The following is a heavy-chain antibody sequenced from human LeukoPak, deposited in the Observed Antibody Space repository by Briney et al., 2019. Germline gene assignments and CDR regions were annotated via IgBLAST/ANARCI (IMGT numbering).Heavy chain of an antibody. J-gene: IGHJ2*01. CDR3: ARADTYYYDSSGYINWYFDL. V-gene: IGHV4-59*01. CDR1: LHFISSFY. CDR2: IYYSGST. Sequence: SETLSLTCPVALHFISSFYWSWIRQPPGEGLEWVGSIYYSGSTNYNTSLKSRVTISVDTSKNQFSLKLSSVTAADTAVYYCARADTYYYDSSGYINWYFDLWGRGTLVTVSS. D-gene: IGHD3-22*01.